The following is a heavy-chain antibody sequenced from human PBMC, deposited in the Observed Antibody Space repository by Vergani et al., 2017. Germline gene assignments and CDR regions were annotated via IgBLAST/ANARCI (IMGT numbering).Heavy chain of an antibody. Sequence: QVQLQESGPRLVKPSETLSLTCTVSGGSITNYHWSWIRQPPGKGLEYIASIYYSGSTNYNPSLKSRVTISVDTSKNQFSLKLSSVTAADTAMYYCARWSSGGDYWGQGTLVTVSS. CDR2: IYYSGST. V-gene: IGHV4-59*01. CDR3: ARWSSGGDY. D-gene: IGHD3-16*01. CDR1: GGSITNYH. J-gene: IGHJ4*02.